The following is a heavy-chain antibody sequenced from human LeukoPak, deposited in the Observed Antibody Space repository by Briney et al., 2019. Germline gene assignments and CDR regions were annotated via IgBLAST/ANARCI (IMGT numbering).Heavy chain of an antibody. CDR2: INTNTGNP. CDR1: GYTFTSYA. D-gene: IGHD2-15*01. J-gene: IGHJ4*02. CDR3: ASLANCSGGSCYPSGFDY. V-gene: IGHV7-4-1*02. Sequence: ASVKVSCKASGYTFTSYAMNWVRQAPGQGLEWMGWINTNTGNPTYAQGFTGRFVFSLDTSVSTAYLQISSLKAEDTAVYYCASLANCSGGSCYPSGFDYWGQGTLVTVSS.